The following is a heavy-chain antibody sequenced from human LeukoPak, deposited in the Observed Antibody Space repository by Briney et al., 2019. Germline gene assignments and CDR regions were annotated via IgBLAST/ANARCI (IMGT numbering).Heavy chain of an antibody. J-gene: IGHJ4*02. CDR3: AREGGSNQALDY. V-gene: IGHV1-69*05. CDR1: GGIFSSYA. Sequence: SVKVSCKASGGIFSSYAISWVRQAPGQGLEWMGRIIPIFGTANYAQKFQGRVTITTDESTSTAYMELSSLRSEDTAVYYCAREGGSNQALDYWGQGTLVTVSS. D-gene: IGHD5-24*01. CDR2: IIPIFGTA.